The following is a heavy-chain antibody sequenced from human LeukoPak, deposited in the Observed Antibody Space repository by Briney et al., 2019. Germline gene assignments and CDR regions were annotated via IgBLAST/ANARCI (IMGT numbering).Heavy chain of an antibody. V-gene: IGHV1-8*01. D-gene: IGHD1-26*01. CDR2: MNPNSGNT. CDR3: ARCNGMGAKVDI. Sequence: ASVKVSCKASGYTFTSYDINWVRQATGRGLEWMGWMNPNSGNTGYAQKFQGRVTMTRNTSISTAYMELSSLRSEDTAVYYCARCNGMGAKVDIWGQGTMVTVSS. J-gene: IGHJ3*02. CDR1: GYTFTSYD.